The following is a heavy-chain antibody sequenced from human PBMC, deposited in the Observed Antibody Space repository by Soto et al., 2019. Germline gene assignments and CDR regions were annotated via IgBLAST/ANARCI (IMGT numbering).Heavy chain of an antibody. V-gene: IGHV2-70*11. J-gene: IGHJ4*02. Sequence: SGPTLVNPTQTLTLTCTFSGFSLSTSGMCVSWIRQPPGKALEQLSRIDWDDDKYYSTSLKTRLTISKDTSKNQVVLTMTNMDPVDTATSYCARMKGPGPDIDYWGQGTLVTVSS. CDR3: ARMKGPGPDIDY. CDR1: GFSLSTSGMC. CDR2: IDWDDDK.